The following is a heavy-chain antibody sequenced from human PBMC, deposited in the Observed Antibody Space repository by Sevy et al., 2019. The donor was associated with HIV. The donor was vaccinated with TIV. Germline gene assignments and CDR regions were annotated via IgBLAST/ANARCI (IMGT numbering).Heavy chain of an antibody. J-gene: IGHJ4*02. Sequence: GGSLRLSCAASGFIFSNYYMTWVRQAPGKGLEWVSYISDRSDTISYADSVKGRFTISRENAKNALYLQMGSLRGEDTAVYYCARVRDRYCSGGSCYYGYFFDYWGQGTLVTVSS. V-gene: IGHV3-48*01. CDR3: ARVRDRYCSGGSCYYGYFFDY. D-gene: IGHD2-15*01. CDR1: GFIFSNYY. CDR2: ISDRSDTI.